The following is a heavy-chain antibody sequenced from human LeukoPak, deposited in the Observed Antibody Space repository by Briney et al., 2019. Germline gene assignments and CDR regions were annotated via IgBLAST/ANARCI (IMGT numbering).Heavy chain of an antibody. D-gene: IGHD3-10*01. V-gene: IGHV1-8*01. CDR2: MNPNSGNT. CDR3: ARGSSRAYYYGY. Sequence: ASVKVSCKASGYTFTSYDINWVRQATGQGLEWMGWMNPNSGNTGYAQKFQGRVTMTRNTSISTAYMELSSLRSEDTAVYYCARGSSRAYYYGYWGQGALVTVSS. J-gene: IGHJ4*02. CDR1: GYTFTSYD.